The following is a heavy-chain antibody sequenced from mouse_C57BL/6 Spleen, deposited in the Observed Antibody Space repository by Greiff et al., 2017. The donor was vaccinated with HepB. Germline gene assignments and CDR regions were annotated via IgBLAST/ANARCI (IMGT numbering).Heavy chain of an antibody. V-gene: IGHV5-17*01. J-gene: IGHJ4*01. CDR2: ISSGSSTI. CDR1: GFTFSDYG. CDR3: ARHGYWSSYPLYYAMDY. Sequence: EVQLQESGGGLVKPGGSLKLSCAASGFTFSDYGMHWVRQAPEKGLEWVAYISSGSSTIYYADTVKGRFTISRDNAKNTLFLQMTSLRSEDTAMYYCARHGYWSSYPLYYAMDYWGQGTSVTVSS. D-gene: IGHD1-1*01.